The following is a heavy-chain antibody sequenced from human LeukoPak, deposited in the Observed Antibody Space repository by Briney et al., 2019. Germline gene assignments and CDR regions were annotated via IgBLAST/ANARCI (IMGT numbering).Heavy chain of an antibody. CDR2: ISGSGGST. J-gene: IGHJ4*02. CDR1: GFTFSSHA. CDR3: ATVRSSSTWHAFDY. D-gene: IGHD6-13*01. Sequence: VGSLRLSCAASGFTFSSHAMSWVRQAPGKGLEWVSGISGSGGSTYYADSVKGRFTISRDNSKNTLYLQMNSLRAEDTAIYYCATVRSSSTWHAFDYWGQGTLVTVSS. V-gene: IGHV3-23*01.